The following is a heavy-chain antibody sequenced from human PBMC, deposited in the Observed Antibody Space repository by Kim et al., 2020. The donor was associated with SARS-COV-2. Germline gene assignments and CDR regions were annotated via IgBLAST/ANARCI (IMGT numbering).Heavy chain of an antibody. CDR3: VRHGDGYNWIDY. J-gene: IGHJ4*02. CDR2: T. V-gene: IGHV5-51*01. Sequence: TSYSPSFQGQGTISVDKSISTAYLQWGSLKAPDTAMYYCVRHGDGYNWIDYWGQGTLVTVSS. D-gene: IGHD5-12*01.